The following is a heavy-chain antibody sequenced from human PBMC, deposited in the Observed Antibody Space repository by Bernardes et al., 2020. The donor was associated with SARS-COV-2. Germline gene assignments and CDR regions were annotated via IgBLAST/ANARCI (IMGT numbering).Heavy chain of an antibody. CDR1: GFTFGNYA. J-gene: IGHJ4*02. D-gene: IGHD7-27*01. CDR3: AKESGADGYFDY. V-gene: IGHV3-23*01. CDR2: ISGIGGTT. Sequence: GGSLRLSCVASGFTFGNYAMNWVRQAPGKGLECVSYISGIGGTTYYADSVKGRFTMSRDNSVHTVYLQLNSLRADDTAVYYCAKESGADGYFDYWGQGTLVTVSS.